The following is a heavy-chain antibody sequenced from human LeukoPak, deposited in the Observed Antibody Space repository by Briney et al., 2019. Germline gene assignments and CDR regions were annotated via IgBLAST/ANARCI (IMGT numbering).Heavy chain of an antibody. J-gene: IGHJ4*02. D-gene: IGHD3-22*01. V-gene: IGHV5-51*01. CDR1: GYSFNNHW. CDR3: ARTIAFYYDSSSYMDF. Sequence: GESLKISCKTSGYSFNNHWIGWVRQKPGKGLEWMGIFHPGDSETRSSPSFQGLVTMSADQSITTAYLQWNSLKASDTAMYFCARTIAFYYDSSSYMDFWGQGTQVIASS. CDR2: FHPGDSET.